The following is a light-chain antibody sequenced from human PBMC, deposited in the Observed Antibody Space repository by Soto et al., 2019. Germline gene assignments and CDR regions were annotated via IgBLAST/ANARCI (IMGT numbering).Light chain of an antibody. CDR3: SSYTNTYTYV. Sequence: QSVLTQPASVSGSPGQSITISCTGSSSDVGAYNYVSWYQQYPGNAPKLIIYEVNYRPSEVPHRFSGSKSGNTATLTISGLQAEDEAEYYCSSYTNTYTYVFGPGTKGTVL. CDR1: SSDVGAYNY. J-gene: IGLJ1*01. CDR2: EVN. V-gene: IGLV2-14*01.